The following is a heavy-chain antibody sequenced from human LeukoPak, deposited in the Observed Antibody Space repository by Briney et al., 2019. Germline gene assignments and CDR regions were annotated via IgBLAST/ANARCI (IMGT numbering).Heavy chain of an antibody. CDR1: GGSFSGCY. CDR2: INHSGTT. Sequence: SETLSLNCAVYGGSFSGCYWSWIRQPPGKGLEWIGEINHSGTTNYNPSLKSRVTISVDTSKNQFSQNLSSVTAADTAVYYCARGSRDSSGSYYVFAFDIWGQGTMVAVSS. V-gene: IGHV4-34*01. J-gene: IGHJ3*02. CDR3: ARGSRDSSGSYYVFAFDI. D-gene: IGHD3-22*01.